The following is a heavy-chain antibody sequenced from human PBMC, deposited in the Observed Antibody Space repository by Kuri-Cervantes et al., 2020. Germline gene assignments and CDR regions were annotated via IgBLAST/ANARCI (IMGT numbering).Heavy chain of an antibody. CDR2: ISGSGGST. J-gene: IGHJ4*02. D-gene: IGHD3-10*01. Sequence: GGSLRLSCAASGFTFDDYAMNWVRQAPGKGLEWVSAISGSGGSTYYPDSVRGRFTISRDNSKNTLYLQMNSLRAEDTAVYYCAKQSGDSGTYFNAFSHYDYLGQGTLVTVSS. V-gene: IGHV3-23*01. CDR1: GFTFDDYA. CDR3: AKQSGDSGTYFNAFSHYDY.